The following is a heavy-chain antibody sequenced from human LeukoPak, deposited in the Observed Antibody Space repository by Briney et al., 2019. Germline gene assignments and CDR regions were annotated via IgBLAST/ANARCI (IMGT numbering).Heavy chain of an antibody. CDR2: VYYSGRT. D-gene: IGHD4-23*01. Sequence: SETLSLTCTVSGGSITSGGYFWNWIRQHPGRGLEWIGYVYYSGRTYYNPSIKSRATISIDTSKSQFSLKLGSVTAADTAMYYCARDRLRFGGNSYWYFDLWGRGTLVTVSS. V-gene: IGHV4-31*03. J-gene: IGHJ2*01. CDR1: GGSITSGGYF. CDR3: ARDRLRFGGNSYWYFDL.